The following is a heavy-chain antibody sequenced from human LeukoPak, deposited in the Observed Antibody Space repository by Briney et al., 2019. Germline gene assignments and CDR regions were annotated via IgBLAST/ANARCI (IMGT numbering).Heavy chain of an antibody. J-gene: IGHJ4*02. V-gene: IGHV3-74*01. CDR1: GFTFSSHW. CDR2: INGDGSIT. CDR3: ASLTYGSGNYFSDY. Sequence: GGSLRLSCAASGFTFSSHWMHWVRQAPGKGLVWVSRINGDGSITSYADSVKGRFTISRDNAKNTLYLQMNGLRAEDTAVYYCASLTYGSGNYFSDYWGQGTLVTISS. D-gene: IGHD3-10*01.